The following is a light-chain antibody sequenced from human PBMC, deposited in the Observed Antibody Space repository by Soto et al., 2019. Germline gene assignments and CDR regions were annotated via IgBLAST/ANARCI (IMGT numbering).Light chain of an antibody. Sequence: DIQMTQSPSALAASVGDRVTSTCRASQSISSWLAWYQQKPGKAPKLLIYKASTLKSGVPSRFSGSGSGTEFALTISSLQPDDFATYYCQHYNSYSEAFGQGTRLEIK. CDR3: QHYNSYSEA. CDR1: QSISSW. V-gene: IGKV1-5*03. J-gene: IGKJ5*01. CDR2: KAS.